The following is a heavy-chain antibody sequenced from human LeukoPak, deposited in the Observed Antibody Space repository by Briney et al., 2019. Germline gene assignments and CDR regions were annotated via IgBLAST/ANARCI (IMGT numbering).Heavy chain of an antibody. D-gene: IGHD3-10*01. CDR1: GGSISSSNW. J-gene: IGHJ5*02. V-gene: IGHV4-4*02. CDR2: IYHSGST. Sequence: PSETLSLTCAVSGGSISSSNWWSWVRQPPGKGLEWIGEIYHSGSTNYNPSLKSRVTISVDTSKNQFSLKLSSVTAADTAVYYCARDQRFVVRGVRDWFDPWGQGTLATVSS. CDR3: ARDQRFVVRGVRDWFDP.